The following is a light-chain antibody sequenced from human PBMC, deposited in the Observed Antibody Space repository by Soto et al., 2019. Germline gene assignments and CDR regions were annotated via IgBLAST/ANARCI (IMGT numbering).Light chain of an antibody. V-gene: IGKV4-1*01. J-gene: IGKJ1*01. CDR1: QSVLYSSNNMNY. CDR2: WAS. Sequence: DVVLTQSPDSLAVSLGERANINCKSSQSVLYSSNNMNYLAWYQQKAGQPPKLLIYWASTRESGVPDRFGGSGSGTEFTLTISSLQAEDVAVYYCQQYYSTPWTFGQGTKVEIK. CDR3: QQYYSTPWT.